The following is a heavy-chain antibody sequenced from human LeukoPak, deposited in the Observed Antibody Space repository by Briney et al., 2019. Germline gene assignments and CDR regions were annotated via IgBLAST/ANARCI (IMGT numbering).Heavy chain of an antibody. CDR1: GYTFTGYY. J-gene: IGHJ3*02. CDR2: IHPNSGGT. D-gene: IGHD3-16*01. Sequence: ASVKVSCKASGYTFTGYYMHWVRQAPGQGLEWMGWIHPNSGGTNYAQKFQGRVTMTRDTSISTASMELSRLRSDDTDEYYGERCAGWGFKDAFDIWGQGTMVTVSS. CDR3: ERCAGWGFKDAFDI. V-gene: IGHV1-2*02.